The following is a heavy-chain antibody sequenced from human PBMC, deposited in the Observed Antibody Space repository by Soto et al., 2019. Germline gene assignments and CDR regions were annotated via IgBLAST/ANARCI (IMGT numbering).Heavy chain of an antibody. V-gene: IGHV3-30*18. J-gene: IGHJ5*02. Sequence: QVHLVESGGGVVQPGRSLRLSCVASGFSFSYYGMHWVRQAPGKGLDWVALILSDGRNEYYADSVKGRFTISRDNSKNTVYLQMDRLRGDETAVYYCAKDWGDGKNPIYHWGQGTLVPGPS. CDR3: AKDWGDGKNPIYH. D-gene: IGHD7-27*01. CDR2: ILSDGRNE. CDR1: GFSFSYYG.